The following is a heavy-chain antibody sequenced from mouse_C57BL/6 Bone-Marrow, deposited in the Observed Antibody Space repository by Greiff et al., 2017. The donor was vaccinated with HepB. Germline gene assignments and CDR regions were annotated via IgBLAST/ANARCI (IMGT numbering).Heavy chain of an antibody. CDR2: ISDGGSYT. CDR3: ARDQGGVDY. CDR1: GFTFSSYA. V-gene: IGHV5-4*01. Sequence: EVKLMESGGGLVKPGGSLKLSCAASGFTFSSYAMSWVRQTPEKRLEWVATISDGGSYTYYPDNVKGRFTISRDNAKNNLYLQMSHLKSEDTAIYYCARDQGGVDYWGQGTTLTVSS. J-gene: IGHJ2*01. D-gene: IGHD3-2*02.